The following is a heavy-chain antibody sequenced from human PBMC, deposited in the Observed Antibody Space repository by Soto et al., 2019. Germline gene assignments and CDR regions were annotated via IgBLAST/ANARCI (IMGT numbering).Heavy chain of an antibody. J-gene: IGHJ4*02. CDR1: RFTFDDYA. V-gene: IGHV3-9*01. D-gene: IGHD3-22*01. Sequence: PGGSLRLSCAASRFTFDDYAMHWVRQAPGKGLEWVSGINWNSDTIGYADSVKGRFTVSRDNAKGSLLLQMSSLRAEDTAVYFCAMSNSNDLYYHFESWGQGTPVTVSS. CDR3: AMSNSNDLYYHFES. CDR2: INWNSDTI.